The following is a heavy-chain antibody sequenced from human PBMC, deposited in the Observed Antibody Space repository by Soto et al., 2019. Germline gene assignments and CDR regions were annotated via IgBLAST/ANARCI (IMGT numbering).Heavy chain of an antibody. CDR1: GGSISSGGYY. J-gene: IGHJ6*03. D-gene: IGHD3-10*01. CDR2: IYYSGST. V-gene: IGHV4-31*03. CDR3: ARVEYYYFAAYYYYYMDV. Sequence: TLSLTCTVSGGSISSGGYYWSWIRQHPGRGLEWIGYIYYSGSTYYNPSLKSRVTISVDTSKNQFSLKLSSVTAADTAVYYCARVEYYYFAAYYYYYMDVWGKGTTVTVSS.